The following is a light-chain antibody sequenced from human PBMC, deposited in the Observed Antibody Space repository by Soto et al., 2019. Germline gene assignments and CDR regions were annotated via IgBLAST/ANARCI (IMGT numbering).Light chain of an antibody. Sequence: QSALTQPPSASGSPGQSVTISCTGTSSDVGGYNYVSWYQQHPGKAPKLMTYEVSKRPSVVPDRISGPKHGNTASLTVSGLQAEDEAAYYCSSYAGSNNHVVFGGGTKLTVL. V-gene: IGLV2-8*01. CDR1: SSDVGGYNY. CDR2: EVS. CDR3: SSYAGSNNHVV. J-gene: IGLJ2*01.